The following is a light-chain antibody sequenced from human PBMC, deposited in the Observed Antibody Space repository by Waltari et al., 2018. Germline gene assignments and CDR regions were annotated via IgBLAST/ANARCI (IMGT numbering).Light chain of an antibody. V-gene: IGKV4-1*01. CDR1: ESLLSPSNNMNY. CDR2: LTS. Sequence: DFVMTQSPDSLAVSLGERATITCHSSESLLSPSNNMNYLAWYQQRPGQPPRLLIYLTSTREAGVPDRFSGSGSGTDFTLTISSLQTEDVATYFCQQYFRGPISFGPGTKLEMK. J-gene: IGKJ3*01. CDR3: QQYFRGPIS.